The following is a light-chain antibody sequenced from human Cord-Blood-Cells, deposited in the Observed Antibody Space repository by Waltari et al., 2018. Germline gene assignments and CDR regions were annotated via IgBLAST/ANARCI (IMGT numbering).Light chain of an antibody. Sequence: QSALTQPASVSRSPGQSGTLSCPGPTPDVRGHQPVPWYQQHPGKAPQLLIYDVSKRPSGVSNRFSGSKSGNTASLTISGLQAEDEADYYCSSYTSSSTWVFGGGTKLTVL. CDR1: TPDVRGHQP. J-gene: IGLJ3*02. CDR3: SSYTSSSTWV. V-gene: IGLV2-14*01. CDR2: DVS.